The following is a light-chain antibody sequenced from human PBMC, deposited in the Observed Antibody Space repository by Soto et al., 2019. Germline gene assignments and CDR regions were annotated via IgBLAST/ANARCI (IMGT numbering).Light chain of an antibody. J-gene: IGLJ1*01. CDR3: AAWDDSLNGVYV. CDR2: SNN. V-gene: IGLV1-44*01. Sequence: QSVLTQPPSASGTPGQRVTISCSGSSSNIGSNTVSWYQQLPGTAPKLLIYSNNRRPSGVPERFSGSNSGTSASLAISGLQSEDEADYYCAAWDDSLNGVYVFGTGTKVTVL. CDR1: SSNIGSNT.